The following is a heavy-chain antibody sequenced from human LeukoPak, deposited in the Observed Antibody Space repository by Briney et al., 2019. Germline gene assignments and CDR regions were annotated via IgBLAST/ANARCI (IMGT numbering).Heavy chain of an antibody. CDR3: ARDLRWFDY. CDR2: IYYSGST. J-gene: IGHJ4*02. V-gene: IGHV4-59*01. D-gene: IGHD4-23*01. Sequence: TSETLSLTCTVSGGSISSYYWSWIRQPPGKGLEWIGYIYYSGSTNYNPPLKSRVTISVDTSKNQFSLKLSSVTAADTAVYYCARDLRWFDYWGQGTLVTVSS. CDR1: GGSISSYY.